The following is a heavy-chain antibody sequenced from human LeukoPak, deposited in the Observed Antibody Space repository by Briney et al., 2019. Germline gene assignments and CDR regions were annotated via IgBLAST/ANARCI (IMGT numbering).Heavy chain of an antibody. CDR3: AKDFGYYGSGSYFDY. CDR1: GFTFSSYA. D-gene: IGHD3-10*01. J-gene: IGHJ4*02. CDR2: ISGSGGST. V-gene: IGHV3-23*01. Sequence: GGSLRLSCAASGFTFSSYAMSWVRQAPGKGLEWVSAISGSGGSTYYADSVKGRFTISRDNSKNTLYLQMNSLRAEDTAVYCCAKDFGYYGSGSYFDYWGQGTLVTVSS.